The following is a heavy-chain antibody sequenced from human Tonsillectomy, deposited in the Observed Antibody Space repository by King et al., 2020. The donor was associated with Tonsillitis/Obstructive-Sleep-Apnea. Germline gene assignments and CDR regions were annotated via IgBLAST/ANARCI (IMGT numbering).Heavy chain of an antibody. CDR3: ARTGVAVPNDY. CDR2: INQGGAEK. CDR1: GFTFSSYW. D-gene: IGHD6-19*01. V-gene: IGHV3-7*01. Sequence: VQLVESGGGLVQPGGSLRLSCAASGFTFSSYWMSWVRQAPGKGLEWVANINQGGAEKSFVDSVKGRFTISRDNAKTSLYLQMNSLRAEDTAMYYCARTGVAVPNDYWGQGTLVTVSS. J-gene: IGHJ4*02.